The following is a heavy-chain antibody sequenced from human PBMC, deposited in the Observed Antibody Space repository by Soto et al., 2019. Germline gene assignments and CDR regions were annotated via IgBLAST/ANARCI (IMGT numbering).Heavy chain of an antibody. CDR2: INHSGST. Sequence: SETLSLTCAVYGGSFSGYYWSWIRQPPGKGLEWIGEINHSGSTNYNPSLKSRVTISVDTSKNQFSLKLSSVTAADTAVYYCAIGLEQLWRTVDGMDVWGQGTTVTVSS. D-gene: IGHD5-18*01. V-gene: IGHV4-34*01. J-gene: IGHJ6*02. CDR3: AIGLEQLWRTVDGMDV. CDR1: GGSFSGYY.